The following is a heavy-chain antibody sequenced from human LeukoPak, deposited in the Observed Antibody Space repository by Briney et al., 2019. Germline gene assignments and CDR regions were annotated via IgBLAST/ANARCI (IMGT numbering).Heavy chain of an antibody. CDR2: IYYSGST. D-gene: IGHD4-17*01. V-gene: IGHV4-31*03. CDR3: ARVPTTVNTYHFDY. CDR1: GGSISSGRYY. J-gene: IGHJ4*02. Sequence: PSETLSLTCTVSGGSISSGRYYWSWIRQHPGKGLEWIGYIYYSGSTYYNPSLKSRVTISVDTSKNQFSLKLSSVTAADTAVYNCARVPTTVNTYHFDYWGQGTQVTVS.